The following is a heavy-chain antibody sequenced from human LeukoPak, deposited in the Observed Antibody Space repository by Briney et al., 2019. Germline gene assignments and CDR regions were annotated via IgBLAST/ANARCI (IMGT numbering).Heavy chain of an antibody. V-gene: IGHV3-7*01. CDR1: GFTFSSYW. CDR3: AKEGRHGDYAPFDY. J-gene: IGHJ4*02. D-gene: IGHD4-17*01. CDR2: IKQDGSEK. Sequence: GGSLRLSCAASGFTFSSYWMSWVRQAPGKGLEWVANIKQDGSEKYYVDSVKGRFTISRDNAKNSLYLQMNSLRAEDTAVYYCAKEGRHGDYAPFDYWGQGTLVTVSS.